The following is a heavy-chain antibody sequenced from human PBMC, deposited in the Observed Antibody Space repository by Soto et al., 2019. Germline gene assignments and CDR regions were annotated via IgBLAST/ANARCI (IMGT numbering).Heavy chain of an antibody. CDR3: ARLHSSSSWYYYYGMDV. J-gene: IGHJ6*02. D-gene: IGHD6-13*01. V-gene: IGHV4-39*01. CDR1: RSSIISRSSY. CDR2: IYYSGST. Sequence: SVTLSLTCTLSRSSIISRSSYWAWFGDPPGKGLEWIGSIYYSGSTYYNPSLKSRVTISVDTSKNQFSLKLSSVTAADTAVYYCARLHSSSSWYYYYGMDVWGQGTTVT.